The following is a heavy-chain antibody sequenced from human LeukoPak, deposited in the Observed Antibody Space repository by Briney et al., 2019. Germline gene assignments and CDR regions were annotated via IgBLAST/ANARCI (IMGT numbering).Heavy chain of an antibody. V-gene: IGHV3-66*01. Sequence: GGSLRLSCAASEFSVGSNYMTWVRQAPGKGLEWVSLIYSGGSTYYADSVKGRFTISRDNSKNTLYLQMNSLRAEDTAVYYCAGGPSGYHNTGGQGTLVTVSS. D-gene: IGHD5-12*01. CDR1: EFSVGSNY. CDR2: IYSGGST. CDR3: AGGPSGYHNT. J-gene: IGHJ4*02.